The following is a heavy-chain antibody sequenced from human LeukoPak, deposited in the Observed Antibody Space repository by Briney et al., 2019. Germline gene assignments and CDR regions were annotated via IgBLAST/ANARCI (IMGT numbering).Heavy chain of an antibody. J-gene: IGHJ6*02. Sequence: GRSLRLSCAAAVFTFSSYGMHWVRQAPGKGLEWVAVTSYDGSNKYYADSVKGRFTISRDNSKNTLYLQMNSLRAEDTAVYYCAKDLETTVINYRYYGMDVWGQGTTVTVPS. CDR3: AKDLETTVINYRYYGMDV. CDR1: VFTFSSYG. CDR2: TSYDGSNK. V-gene: IGHV3-30*18. D-gene: IGHD4-23*01.